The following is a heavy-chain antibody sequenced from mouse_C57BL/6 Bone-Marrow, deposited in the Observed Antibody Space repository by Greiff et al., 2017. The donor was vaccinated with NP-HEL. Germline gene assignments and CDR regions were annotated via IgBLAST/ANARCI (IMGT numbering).Heavy chain of an antibody. Sequence: VQLQQSGAELARPGASVKMSCKASGYTFTSYTMHWVKQRPGQGLEWIGYINPSSGYPKYNQKFKDKATLTADKSSSTAYMQLSSLTSEDSAVYYCERGKYYSNSWFAYWGQGTLVTVSA. CDR1: GYTFTSYT. J-gene: IGHJ3*01. CDR2: INPSSGYP. CDR3: ERGKYYSNSWFAY. D-gene: IGHD2-5*01. V-gene: IGHV1-4*01.